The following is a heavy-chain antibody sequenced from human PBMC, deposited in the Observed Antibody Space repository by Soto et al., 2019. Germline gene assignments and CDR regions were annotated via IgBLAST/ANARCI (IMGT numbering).Heavy chain of an antibody. V-gene: IGHV3-30-3*01. CDR1: GFSFSDYS. CDR2: ISYDGDKK. J-gene: IGHJ6*02. Sequence: QVHLVESGGGVVQPGRSLRLSCVGSGFSFSDYSIHWVRQAPGKGLEWVAFISYDGDKKFFVDSVKGRFNISSDNAKNTVSLHMSSLRPEDTAVFHCAVMAGLVVSDDFGLDVWGQGTTVTVSS. D-gene: IGHD2-21*01. CDR3: AVMAGLVVSDDFGLDV.